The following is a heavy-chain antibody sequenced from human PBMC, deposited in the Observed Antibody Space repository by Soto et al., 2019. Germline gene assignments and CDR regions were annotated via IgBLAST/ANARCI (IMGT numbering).Heavy chain of an antibody. Sequence: PGGSLRLPCAASGFTFTKYAMNWVRQTPGKGLEWVSAISGNGGSTSYADSVKGRFTISRDNSKNTLYLQINSLRAGDTAVYYCARGLDYFDSSGYSYFAYWGQGALVTVSS. CDR3: ARGLDYFDSSGYSYFAY. V-gene: IGHV3-23*01. J-gene: IGHJ4*02. CDR1: GFTFTKYA. CDR2: ISGNGGST. D-gene: IGHD3-22*01.